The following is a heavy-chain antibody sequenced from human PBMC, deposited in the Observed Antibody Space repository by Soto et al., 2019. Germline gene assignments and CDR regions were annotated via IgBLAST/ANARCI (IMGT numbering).Heavy chain of an antibody. Sequence: SETLSLTCSVTGGSMSSSDYYWVWIRQPPGKGLEWIVSILHTGSTYYNPSLESRVTISVDTSKNQFSLNLSSVTAADTAMYYCARDRKGSNGLTDYWGQGALVTVSS. V-gene: IGHV4-39*07. D-gene: IGHD3-9*01. CDR1: GGSMSSSDYY. CDR2: ILHTGST. J-gene: IGHJ4*02. CDR3: ARDRKGSNGLTDY.